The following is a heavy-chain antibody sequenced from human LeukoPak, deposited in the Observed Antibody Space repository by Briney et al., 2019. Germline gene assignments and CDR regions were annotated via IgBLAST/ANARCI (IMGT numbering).Heavy chain of an antibody. CDR3: AKVPGYGGNSGAFDI. D-gene: IGHD4-23*01. CDR2: IYSGGST. Sequence: GGSLRLSCAASGFTVSSNYMSWVRQAPGKGLEWVSVIYSGGSTYYADSVKGRFTISRDNSKNTLYLQMESLRAEDTAVYYCAKVPGYGGNSGAFDIWGQGTMVTGSS. J-gene: IGHJ3*02. CDR1: GFTVSSNY. V-gene: IGHV3-53*01.